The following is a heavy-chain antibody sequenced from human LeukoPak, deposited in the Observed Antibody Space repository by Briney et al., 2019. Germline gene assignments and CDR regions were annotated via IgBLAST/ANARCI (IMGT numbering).Heavy chain of an antibody. Sequence: SETLSLTCAVSGYSISSGYYWGWIRQPPGQGLEWIGSIYHSGSTYYNPSLKSRVTISVDTSKNQFSLKLSSVTAADTAVYYCAREVVVVVAARGAFDYWGQGTLVTVSS. CDR3: AREVVVVVAARGAFDY. J-gene: IGHJ4*02. D-gene: IGHD2-15*01. V-gene: IGHV4-38-2*02. CDR1: GYSISSGYY. CDR2: IYHSGST.